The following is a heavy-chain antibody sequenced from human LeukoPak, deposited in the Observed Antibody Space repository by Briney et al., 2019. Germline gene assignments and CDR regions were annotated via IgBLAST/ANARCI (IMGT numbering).Heavy chain of an antibody. J-gene: IGHJ5*02. CDR1: GYSISSVYY. D-gene: IGHD6-13*01. V-gene: IGHV4-38-2*02. Sequence: SETLSLTCTVSGYSISSVYYWGWIRQPPGKGLEWIGEINHSGSTNYNPSLKSRVTISVDTSKNQFSLKLSSVTAADTAVYYCATRPDIAAAGPGWFDPWGQGTLVTVTS. CDR3: ATRPDIAAAGPGWFDP. CDR2: INHSGST.